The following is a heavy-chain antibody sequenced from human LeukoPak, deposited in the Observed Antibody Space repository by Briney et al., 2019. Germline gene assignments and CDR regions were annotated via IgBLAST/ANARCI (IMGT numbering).Heavy chain of an antibody. J-gene: IGHJ4*02. V-gene: IGHV3-15*01. CDR3: TTLTMIVVHNDY. Sequence: GGSLRLSCAASGFTLSNAWMSWVRQAPGKGLEWVGRIKSKTDGGTTDYAAPVEGRFTISRDDSKNTLYLQMNSLKTEDTAVYYCTTLTMIVVHNDYWGQGTLVTVSS. D-gene: IGHD3-22*01. CDR1: GFTLSNAW. CDR2: IKSKTDGGTT.